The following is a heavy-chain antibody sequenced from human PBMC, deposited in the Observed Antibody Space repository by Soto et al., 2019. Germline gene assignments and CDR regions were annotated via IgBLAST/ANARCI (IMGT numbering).Heavy chain of an antibody. CDR1: GGSISSINYY. V-gene: IGHV4-39*01. Sequence: PSETLSLTCTVSGGSISSINYYWGWIRQPPGKGLEWIGSIYYTGSTYYNLSLRSRVTISVDTSNNQFSLKLSSVTAADTAVYYCARSPVRWFGELFEGFDYWGQGTLVTVSS. J-gene: IGHJ4*02. CDR2: IYYTGST. CDR3: ARSPVRWFGELFEGFDY. D-gene: IGHD3-10*01.